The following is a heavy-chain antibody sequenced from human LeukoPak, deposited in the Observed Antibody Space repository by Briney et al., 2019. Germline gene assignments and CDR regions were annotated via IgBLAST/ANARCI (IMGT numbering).Heavy chain of an antibody. D-gene: IGHD3-10*01. V-gene: IGHV1-18*01. CDR1: GYTFTSYG. Sequence: ASVKGSCKASGYTFTSYGITWVRQAPGQGLEWMGWISSYNGNTNYAQKPQGRVPLTTDTSTSKAYMELRSLSSDDAAVYYCAREGMWVGEVFSPINAYSGGGRLLTVSS. CDR3: AREGMWVGEVFSPINAY. CDR2: ISSYNGNT. J-gene: IGHJ4*02.